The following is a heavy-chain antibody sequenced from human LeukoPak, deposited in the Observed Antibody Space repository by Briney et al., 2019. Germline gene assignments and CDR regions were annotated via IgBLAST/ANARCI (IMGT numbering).Heavy chain of an antibody. D-gene: IGHD1-7*01. CDR3: ARILSLELGAGAFDI. CDR2: IYTSGTTNYKRIYPNGST. Sequence: SQTLSLTCTVSGGSISSGSYYWNWVRQPAGKGLEWIGRIYTSGTTNYKRIYPNGSTNYNPSLESRVTISADTYKNQFSLTLSSVTAADTAVYYCARILSLELGAGAFDIWGQGTMVTVSS. CDR1: GGSISSGSYY. V-gene: IGHV4-61*02. J-gene: IGHJ3*02.